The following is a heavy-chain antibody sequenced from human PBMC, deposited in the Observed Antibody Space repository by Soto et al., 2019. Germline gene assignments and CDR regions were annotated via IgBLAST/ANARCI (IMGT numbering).Heavy chain of an antibody. CDR2: IYQSGST. CDR3: ARDRGAGTHTRFDF. D-gene: IGHD6-19*01. V-gene: IGHV4-4*02. Sequence: QVHLQESGPGLVQPSETLSLICTVSGGSISSTNWWMWVRQPPGKGPEWIGQIYQSGSTNYNPSFNGRVTMSVDKSNNQFSLKLTSVTAADTAIYYCARDRGAGTHTRFDFWGQGTLVTVSS. CDR1: GGSISSTNW. J-gene: IGHJ4*02.